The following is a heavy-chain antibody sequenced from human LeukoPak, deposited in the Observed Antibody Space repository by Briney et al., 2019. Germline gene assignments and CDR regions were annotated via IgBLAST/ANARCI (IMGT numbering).Heavy chain of an antibody. CDR1: EFTFSSYV. Sequence: QAGGSLRLSCAASEFTFSSYVMAWVRQAPGKGLEWVANIKQDGSEKYYVDSVKGRFTISRDNAKNSLYLQMNSLRAEDTAVYYCARAILPYYFDYWGQGTLVTVSS. D-gene: IGHD3-3*01. J-gene: IGHJ4*02. V-gene: IGHV3-7*01. CDR3: ARAILPYYFDY. CDR2: IKQDGSEK.